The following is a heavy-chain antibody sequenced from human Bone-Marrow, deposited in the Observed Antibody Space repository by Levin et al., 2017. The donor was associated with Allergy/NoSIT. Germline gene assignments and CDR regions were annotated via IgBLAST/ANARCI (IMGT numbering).Heavy chain of an antibody. V-gene: IGHV2-5*02. CDR1: GFSLTTTGVG. J-gene: IGHJ4*02. Sequence: SGPTLVKPTQTLTLTCTFSGFSLTTTGVGVAWIRQSPEKALECLGIIYWDEDKRYSPALESRLTISKDPSNKQVVLTMTNMDPVDTATYFCARTSGQYTSTWRVFDSWGQGALVTVSA. D-gene: IGHD6-13*01. CDR2: IYWDEDK. CDR3: ARTSGQYTSTWRVFDS.